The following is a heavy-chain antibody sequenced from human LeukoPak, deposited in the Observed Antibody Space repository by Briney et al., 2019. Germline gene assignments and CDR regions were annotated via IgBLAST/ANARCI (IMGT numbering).Heavy chain of an antibody. CDR2: ISGSGART. D-gene: IGHD2-21*02. J-gene: IGHJ4*02. Sequence: GGSLRLSCAASGFTFSSYAMSWVRQAPGKGLAWVSGISGSGARTHYADSVKGRFTISRDSSKNTLYLQMNSLRAEDTAVYYCAKDGRFVVVTATTFDYWGQGTLVTVSS. CDR1: GFTFSSYA. CDR3: AKDGRFVVVTATTFDY. V-gene: IGHV3-23*01.